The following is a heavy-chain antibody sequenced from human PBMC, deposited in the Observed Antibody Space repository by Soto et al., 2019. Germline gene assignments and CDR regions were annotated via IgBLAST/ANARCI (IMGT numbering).Heavy chain of an antibody. CDR3: AREDSGGATTLGY. J-gene: IGHJ4*02. Sequence: SETLSLTCAVSGGSISSSNWWSWVRQPPGKGLEWIGEIYHSGSTNYNPSLKSRVTISVDKAKNQFSLKLSSVTAADTAVYYCAREDSGGATTLGYWGQGTLVTVSS. V-gene: IGHV4-4*02. D-gene: IGHD1-26*01. CDR2: IYHSGST. CDR1: GGSISSSNW.